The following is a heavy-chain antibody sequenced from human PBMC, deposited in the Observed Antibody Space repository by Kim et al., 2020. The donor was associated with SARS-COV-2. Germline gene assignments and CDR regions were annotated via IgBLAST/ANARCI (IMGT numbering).Heavy chain of an antibody. V-gene: IGHV3-74*01. CDR3: ARAGAAGAFDI. Sequence: ASSADSVKGRFTISRDNAKNTLYLQMNSLRAEDTAVYYCARAGAAGAFDIWGQGTMVTVSS. D-gene: IGHD6-13*01. CDR2: A. J-gene: IGHJ3*02.